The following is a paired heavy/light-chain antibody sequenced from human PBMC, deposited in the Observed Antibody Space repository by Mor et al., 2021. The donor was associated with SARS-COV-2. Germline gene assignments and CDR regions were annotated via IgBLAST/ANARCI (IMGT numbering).Heavy chain of an antibody. CDR2: ISGSGGST. CDR1: GFTFSSYA. D-gene: IGHD5-18*01. Sequence: EVQLLESGGGLVQPGGSLRLSCAASGFTFSSYAMSWVRQAPGKGLEWVSAISGSGGSTYYADSVKGRFTISRDNSKNTLYLQMNSLRAEDTAVYYCAPHGGGGGYSYGYSPFEYWGQGTLVTVSS. J-gene: IGHJ4*02. V-gene: IGHV3-23*01. CDR3: APHGGGGGYSYGYSPFEY.
Light chain of an antibody. J-gene: IGLJ3*02. CDR2: EGS. V-gene: IGLV2-23*01. CDR1: SSDVGSYNL. Sequence: QSALTQPASVSGSPGQSITISCTGTSSDVGSYNLVSWYQQHPGKAPKLMIYEGSKRPSGVSNRFSGSKSGNTASLTISGLQAEDEADYYCCSYAGSRGVFGGGTKLTVL. CDR3: CSYAGSRGV.